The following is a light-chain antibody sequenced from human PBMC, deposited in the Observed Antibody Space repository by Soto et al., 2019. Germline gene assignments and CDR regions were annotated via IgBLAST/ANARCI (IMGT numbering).Light chain of an antibody. CDR3: QTWGTGTVV. J-gene: IGLJ2*01. CDR2: LNSDGSH. Sequence: QLVLTQSPSASASLGASVKLTCTLSSGHSSYAIAWDQQQPEKGPRYLMKLNSDGSHSKGDGIPDRFSGSSSGAERYLTISSLQSEDEADYYCQTWGTGTVVFGGGTKVTVL. V-gene: IGLV4-69*01. CDR1: SGHSSYA.